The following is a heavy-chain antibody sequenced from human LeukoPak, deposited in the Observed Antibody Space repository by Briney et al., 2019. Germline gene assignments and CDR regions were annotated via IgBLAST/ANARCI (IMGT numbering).Heavy chain of an antibody. CDR1: GGTFSSYA. Sequence: GAAVTVSCMASGGTFSSYAISWVRQAPGQGLEWMGGIIPIFGTANYAQKFQGRVTITTDESTSTAYMELSSLRSEDTAVYYCARGASDYYGSGSYFGPYYFDYWGQGTLVTVSS. D-gene: IGHD3-10*01. J-gene: IGHJ4*02. V-gene: IGHV1-69*05. CDR2: IIPIFGTA. CDR3: ARGASDYYGSGSYFGPYYFDY.